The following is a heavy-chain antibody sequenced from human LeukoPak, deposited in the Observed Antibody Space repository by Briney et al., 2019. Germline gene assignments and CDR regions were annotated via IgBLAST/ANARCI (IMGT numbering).Heavy chain of an antibody. J-gene: IGHJ6*02. CDR3: ARDSGVYYYGSGSYSTPSHYYYYGMDV. CDR1: GGSISSGGYY. CDR2: IYYSGST. D-gene: IGHD3-10*01. Sequence: KPSETLSLTCTVSGGSISSGGYYWSWIRQHPGEGLEWIGHIYYSGSTFYNPSLKSRVTISPDTSKNQFSLKMSSVTAADTAVYYCARDSGVYYYGSGSYSTPSHYYYYGMDVWGQGTTVTVSS. V-gene: IGHV4-31*03.